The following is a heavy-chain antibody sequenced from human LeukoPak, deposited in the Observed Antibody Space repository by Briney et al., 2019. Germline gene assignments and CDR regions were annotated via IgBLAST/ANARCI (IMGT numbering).Heavy chain of an antibody. D-gene: IGHD5-18*01. CDR2: IYTSGST. V-gene: IGHV4-61*02. J-gene: IGHJ4*02. Sequence: SQTLSLTCTVSGGSISSGSYYWSWIRQPAGKGLEWIGRIYTSGSTNYNPSLKSRVTISVDTSKNQFSLKLSSVTAADTAVYYCARVPYSYGSVSSFDYWGQGTLVTVSS. CDR3: ARVPYSYGSVSSFDY. CDR1: GGSISSGSYY.